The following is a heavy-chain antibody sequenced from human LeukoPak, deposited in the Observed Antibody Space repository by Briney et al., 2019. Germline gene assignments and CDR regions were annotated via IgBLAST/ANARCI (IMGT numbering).Heavy chain of an antibody. CDR2: IYTSRST. V-gene: IGHV4-4*07. D-gene: IGHD1-26*01. Sequence: NPSETLSLTCSVSGGSFSNYYWTWIRQPAGKGLEWIGRIYTSRSTNYNPFFKSRVTMSLDTSQREVSLTLTSMTAADTAVYFCARGSGSYRPLYFFDYWGQGTLVTVSS. CDR1: GGSFSNYY. CDR3: ARGSGSYRPLYFFDY. J-gene: IGHJ4*02.